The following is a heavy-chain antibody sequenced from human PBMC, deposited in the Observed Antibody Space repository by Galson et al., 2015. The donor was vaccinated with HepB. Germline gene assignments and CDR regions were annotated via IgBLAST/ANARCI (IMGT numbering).Heavy chain of an antibody. CDR3: AKYSSSSNYYYSMDV. D-gene: IGHD6-6*01. Sequence: SLRLSCAASGFTFSSYGMHWVRQAPGKGLEWVAVISNDGSNQYYADSVKGRFTISRDNSKNTQYLQMNSLRAEDTAVYYCAKYSSSSNYYYSMDVWGQGTTVTVSS. CDR2: ISNDGSNQ. CDR1: GFTFSSYG. V-gene: IGHV3-30*18. J-gene: IGHJ6*02.